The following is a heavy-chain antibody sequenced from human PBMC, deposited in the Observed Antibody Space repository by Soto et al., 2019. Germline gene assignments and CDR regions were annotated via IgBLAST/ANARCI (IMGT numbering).Heavy chain of an antibody. D-gene: IGHD2-2*01. J-gene: IGHJ4*02. CDR3: ARVRAGCSTSSCYLED. CDR2: AHPSGDT. Sequence: QVQLQGSGPGLVKPSGTLSLTCTVSGGSISTNTWWNWVRQSPEKGLEWIGEAHPSGDTNYHPSRRSRATISLARSNNQFALRLTSVTAADTAVYFCARVRAGCSTSSCYLEDWGQGTLVTVSS. V-gene: IGHV4-4*02. CDR1: GGSISTNTW.